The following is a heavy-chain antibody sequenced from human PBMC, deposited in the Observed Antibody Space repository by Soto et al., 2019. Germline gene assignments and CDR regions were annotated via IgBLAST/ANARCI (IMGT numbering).Heavy chain of an antibody. CDR1: GYTFTSYG. D-gene: IGHD2-15*01. V-gene: IGHV1-18*01. J-gene: IGHJ4*02. Sequence: GASVKVSCKASGYTFTSYGRSWVRQAPGQGLEWMGWISAYNGNTNYAQKLQGRVTMTTDTSTSTAYMELRSLRSDDTAVYYCARDDDVVVAANFDYWGQGTLVTVSS. CDR3: ARDDDVVVAANFDY. CDR2: ISAYNGNT.